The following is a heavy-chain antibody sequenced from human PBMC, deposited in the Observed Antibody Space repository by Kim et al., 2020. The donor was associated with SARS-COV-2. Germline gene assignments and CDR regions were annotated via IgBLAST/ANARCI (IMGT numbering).Heavy chain of an antibody. CDR2: IIPMFGTT. V-gene: IGHV1-69*13. J-gene: IGHJ5*02. D-gene: IGHD1-26*01. CDR1: GGNFTNYG. Sequence: SVKVSCKASGGNFTNYGINWVRQAPGQGLEWMGGIIPMFGTTKNAEKFQDRVTFTADESSNIAYMELNSLTSDDTAVYFCAREVGGTGFDPWGQGTLVTVSS. CDR3: AREVGGTGFDP.